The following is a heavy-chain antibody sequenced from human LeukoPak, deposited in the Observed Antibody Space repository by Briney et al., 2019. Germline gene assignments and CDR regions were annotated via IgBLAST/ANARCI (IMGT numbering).Heavy chain of an antibody. J-gene: IGHJ4*02. CDR1: GGSISSSSYY. Sequence: SETLSLTCTVSGGSISSSSYYWGWIRQPPGEGLEWIGSIYYSGSTYYNPSLKSRVTISVDTSKNQFSLKLSSVTAADTAVYYCASSIAVAAHHYWGQGTLVTVSS. CDR3: ASSIAVAAHHY. CDR2: IYYSGST. V-gene: IGHV4-39*01. D-gene: IGHD6-19*01.